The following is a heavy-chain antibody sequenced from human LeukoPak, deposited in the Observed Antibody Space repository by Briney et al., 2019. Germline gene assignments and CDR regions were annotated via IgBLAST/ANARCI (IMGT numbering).Heavy chain of an antibody. V-gene: IGHV4-59*08. Sequence: SETLSLTCTVSGGSISSYYWSWIRQPPGKGLEWIGYIYYSGSTNYNPYLKSRVTISVDTSKNQFSLKLSSVTAADTAVYYCARREVTNFDYWGQGTLVTVSS. CDR1: GGSISSYY. CDR3: ARREVTNFDY. D-gene: IGHD2-21*02. CDR2: IYYSGST. J-gene: IGHJ4*02.